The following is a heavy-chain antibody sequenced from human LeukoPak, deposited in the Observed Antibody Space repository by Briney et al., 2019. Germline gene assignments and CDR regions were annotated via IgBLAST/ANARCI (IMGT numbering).Heavy chain of an antibody. CDR1: GATFSSYA. V-gene: IGHV1-69*01. J-gene: IGHJ4*02. CDR2: IIPIFGTA. D-gene: IGHD4-17*01. CDR3: ARKATVTGQYYFDY. Sequence: GASVKVSCKASGATFSSYAISWVRQAPGQGLEWMGGIIPIFGTANYAQKFQGRVTITADESTSTAYMELSSLRSEDTAVYYCARKATVTGQYYFDYWGQGTLVTVSS.